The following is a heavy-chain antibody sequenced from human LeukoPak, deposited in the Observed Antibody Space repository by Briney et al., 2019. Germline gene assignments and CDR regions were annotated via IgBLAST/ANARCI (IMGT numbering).Heavy chain of an antibody. CDR2: ISAYNGNT. Sequence: ASVKVSCKASSYTFTSYGISWVRQAPGQGLEWMGWISAYNGNTNYAQKLQGRVTMTTDTSTSTAYMELRSLRSDDTAVYYCARYCSGGSCYSENAFDIWGQGTMVTVSS. J-gene: IGHJ3*02. CDR1: SYTFTSYG. CDR3: ARYCSGGSCYSENAFDI. D-gene: IGHD2-15*01. V-gene: IGHV1-18*01.